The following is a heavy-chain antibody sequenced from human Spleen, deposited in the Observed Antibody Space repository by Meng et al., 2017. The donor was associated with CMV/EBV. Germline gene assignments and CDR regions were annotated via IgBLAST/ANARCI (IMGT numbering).Heavy chain of an antibody. V-gene: IGHV3-48*03. Sequence: GGSLRLSCAASGFKSDDYGMRWVRQAPGKGLEWLSYISTSASTKSYADSVKGRFTIFRDNAKNSLFLQMNSLRAEDTALYYCARLTTAVAFDFWGQGTMVTVSS. CDR1: GFKSDDYG. CDR3: ARLTTAVAFDF. J-gene: IGHJ3*01. CDR2: ISTSASTK. D-gene: IGHD4-11*01.